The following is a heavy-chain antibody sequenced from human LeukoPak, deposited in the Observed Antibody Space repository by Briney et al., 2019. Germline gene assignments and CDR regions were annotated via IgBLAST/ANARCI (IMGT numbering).Heavy chain of an antibody. Sequence: GGSLRLSCTASGFTFNKYCMTRVRQAPGKGLEKMANINQDGSEKYYVDSVKGRFTISRDNAKFSLYLQMNSLRVEDTAVYYCARMGIVGAANWFDPWGQGTLVTVSS. CDR3: ARMGIVGAANWFDP. J-gene: IGHJ5*02. V-gene: IGHV3-7*05. D-gene: IGHD1-26*01. CDR1: GFTFNKYC. CDR2: INQDGSEK.